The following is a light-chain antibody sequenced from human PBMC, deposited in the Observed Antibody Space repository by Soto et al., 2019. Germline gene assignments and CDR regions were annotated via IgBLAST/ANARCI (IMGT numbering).Light chain of an antibody. CDR3: SSYTSSSTL. V-gene: IGLV2-14*01. CDR2: EVS. CDR1: SSDVGSYNY. Sequence: QSVLTQPASVSGSPGQSITISCTGTSSDVGSYNYVSWYQQHPGKAPKLMTYEVSDRPSGISSRFSGSKSGSTASLTISGLQTEDEADYYCSSYTSSSTLFGTGTKVTVL. J-gene: IGLJ1*01.